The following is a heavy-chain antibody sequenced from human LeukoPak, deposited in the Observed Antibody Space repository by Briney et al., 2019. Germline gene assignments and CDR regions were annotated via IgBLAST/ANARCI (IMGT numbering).Heavy chain of an antibody. CDR1: GYTFTKYG. Sequence: ASVKVSCKASGYTFTKYGVYWVRQAPGQGLEWMGWINTDTGNPTYAQGFTGRFVFSLDTSVSTTYLQISILKPEDTAVYYCARGIGIGTVLMVHGNMDVWGKVTTVTVSS. D-gene: IGHD2-8*01. CDR3: ARGIGIGTVLMVHGNMDV. CDR2: INTDTGNP. V-gene: IGHV7-4-1*02. J-gene: IGHJ6*03.